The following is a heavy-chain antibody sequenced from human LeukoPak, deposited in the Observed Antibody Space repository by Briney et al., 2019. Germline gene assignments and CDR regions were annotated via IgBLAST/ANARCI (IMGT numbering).Heavy chain of an antibody. CDR2: IWYDGSNK. CDR1: GFTFSSYG. V-gene: IGHV3-33*01. D-gene: IGHD3-22*01. Sequence: GGSLRLSCAASGFTFSSYGMHWVRQAPGKGLEWVAVIWYDGSNKYYADSVKGRFTISGDNSKNTLYLQMNSLRAEDTAVYYCARDRPDSSGYSSFDYWGQGTLVTVSS. J-gene: IGHJ4*02. CDR3: ARDRPDSSGYSSFDY.